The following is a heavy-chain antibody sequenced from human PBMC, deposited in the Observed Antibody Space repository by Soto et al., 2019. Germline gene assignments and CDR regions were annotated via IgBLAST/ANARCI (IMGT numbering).Heavy chain of an antibody. CDR3: ARGIRDVVVAPTLVFEY. D-gene: IGHD3-22*01. Sequence: QVQLQESGPGLVKPSQTLSLTCSVSGGSVSSPGYYWSWVRQRPGKGLEWIGYIFYSGSTDYNPSLESRIIISVDTSKSQFSLKLSSVTAADTAVYYCARGIRDVVVAPTLVFEYWGQGTLVTVSS. CDR2: IFYSGST. V-gene: IGHV4-31*03. CDR1: GGSVSSPGYY. J-gene: IGHJ4*02.